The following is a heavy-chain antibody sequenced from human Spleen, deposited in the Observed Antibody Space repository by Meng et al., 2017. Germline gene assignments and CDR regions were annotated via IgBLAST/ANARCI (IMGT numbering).Heavy chain of an antibody. CDR1: GFTLRTYG. V-gene: IGHV3-23*01. D-gene: IGHD5-18*01. J-gene: IGHJ4*02. CDR2: FTGRGGAT. CDR3: ARVKGYSYGSAYFDY. Sequence: GESLKISCTASGFTLRTYGITWIRQVPGKGLEWVSTFTGRGGATDYADSVKGRFVISTDNSKNTLYLQMSSLRSEDTAVYYCARVKGYSYGSAYFDYWGQGTLVT.